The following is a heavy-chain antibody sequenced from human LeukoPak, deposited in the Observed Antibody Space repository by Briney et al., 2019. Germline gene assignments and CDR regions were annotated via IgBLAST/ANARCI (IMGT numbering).Heavy chain of an antibody. CDR1: GYTLTELS. CDR3: VSRRKGRAYDI. Sequence: GASVKVSCKVSGYTLTELSMHWVRQAPGKGLEWMGGFDPGDGEIIYAQKFQGRVTMTRNTSISTAYMELSSLRSEDTAVYYCVSRRKGRAYDIWGQGTMVTVSS. CDR2: FDPGDGEI. J-gene: IGHJ3*02. V-gene: IGHV1-24*01.